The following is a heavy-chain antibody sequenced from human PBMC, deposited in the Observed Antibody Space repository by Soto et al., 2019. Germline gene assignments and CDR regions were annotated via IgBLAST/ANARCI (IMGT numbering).Heavy chain of an antibody. CDR3: ARDGMPLCYDSSGSIKYWYSDF. D-gene: IGHD3-22*01. CDR1: GYTFTSYG. V-gene: IGHV1-18*01. J-gene: IGHJ2*01. Sequence: ASVKVSCKASGYTFTSYGISWVRQAPGQGLEWMGWISAYNGNTNYAQKLQGRVTMTTDTSTSTAYMELRSLRSDDTAVYYCARDGMPLCYDSSGSIKYWYSDFWRRGTLVTVSS. CDR2: ISAYNGNT.